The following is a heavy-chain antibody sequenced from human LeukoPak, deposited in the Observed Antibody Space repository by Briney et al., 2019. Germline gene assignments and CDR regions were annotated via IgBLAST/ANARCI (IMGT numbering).Heavy chain of an antibody. CDR2: INPNSGGT. CDR1: GYTFTGYY. J-gene: IGHJ3*02. V-gene: IGHV1-2*06. Sequence: EASVKVSCKASGYTFTGYYMHWVRQAPGQGLEWMGRINPNSGGTNYAQKFQGRVTMTRDTSISTAYMELSRLRSDDTAVYYCASSPEQQLAAFDIWGQGTMVTVSS. CDR3: ASSPEQQLAAFDI. D-gene: IGHD6-13*01.